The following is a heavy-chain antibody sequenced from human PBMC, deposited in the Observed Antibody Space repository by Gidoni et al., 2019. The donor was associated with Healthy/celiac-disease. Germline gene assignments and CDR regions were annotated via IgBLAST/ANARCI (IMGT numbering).Heavy chain of an antibody. CDR1: GFSLSTSGMC. Sequence: QVTLRESGPALVKPTQTLTLTCTFSGFSLSTSGMCVSWIRQPPGKALEWLALIDWDDDKYYSTSLKTRLTISKDTSKNQVVLTMTNMDPVDTATYYCARIRSVGRGQLVHYYYGMDVWGQGTTVTVSS. V-gene: IGHV2-70*01. CDR3: ARIRSVGRGQLVHYYYGMDV. J-gene: IGHJ6*02. CDR2: IDWDDDK. D-gene: IGHD6-13*01.